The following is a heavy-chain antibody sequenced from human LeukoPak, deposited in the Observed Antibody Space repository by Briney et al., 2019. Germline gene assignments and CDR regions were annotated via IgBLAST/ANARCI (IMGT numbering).Heavy chain of an antibody. CDR2: INHSGST. Sequence: SETLSLTCAVYGGSFSGYYWSWIRQPPGKGLEWIGEINHSGSTNYNPSLKSRVTISVDTSKNQFSLKLSSVTAADTAVFYCARVSGSHTFDFWGQGTLVTVSS. V-gene: IGHV4-34*01. CDR3: ARVSGSHTFDF. D-gene: IGHD1-26*01. CDR1: GGSFSGYY. J-gene: IGHJ4*02.